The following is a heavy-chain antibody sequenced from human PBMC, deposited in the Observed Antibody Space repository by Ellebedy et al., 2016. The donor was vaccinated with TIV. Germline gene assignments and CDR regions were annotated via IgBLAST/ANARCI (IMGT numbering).Heavy chain of an antibody. CDR1: GFNFSDSW. V-gene: IGHV3-74*01. CDR2: IFGDGSDT. Sequence: GESLKISXAASGFNFSDSWMHWVRQAPGKGLLWVSRIFGDGSDTRYADSVKGRFSISCDSAKNTVYLQMNSLRVEDTAIYYCVKSPSRYGHNEPNFDHWGQGTLVTVSS. CDR3: VKSPSRYGHNEPNFDH. J-gene: IGHJ4*02. D-gene: IGHD5-24*01.